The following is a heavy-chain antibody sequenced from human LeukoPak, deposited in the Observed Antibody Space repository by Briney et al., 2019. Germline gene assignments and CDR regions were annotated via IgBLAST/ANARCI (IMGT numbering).Heavy chain of an antibody. Sequence: ASVKVSCKASGYTFTSYGISWVRQAPGQGLEWMGWISAYNGNTNYAQKLQGRVTMTTDTSTSAAYMELRSLRSDDTAVYYCARVTAMVRSRSYYCYYMDVWGKGTTVTVSS. V-gene: IGHV1-18*01. CDR3: ARVTAMVRSRSYYCYYMDV. J-gene: IGHJ6*03. D-gene: IGHD5-18*01. CDR2: ISAYNGNT. CDR1: GYTFTSYG.